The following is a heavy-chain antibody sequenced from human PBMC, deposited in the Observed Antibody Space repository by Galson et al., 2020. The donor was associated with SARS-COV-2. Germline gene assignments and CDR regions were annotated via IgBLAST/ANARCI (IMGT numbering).Heavy chain of an antibody. J-gene: IGHJ3*02. CDR3: ARDEEYYYDSSGYKNAFDI. CDR1: GFTFSSYE. D-gene: IGHD3-22*01. V-gene: IGHV3-48*03. Sequence: GGSLRFSCAASGFTFSSYEMNWVRQAPGKGLVWVSYISSSGSTIYYADSVKGRCTISRDNAKNSLYVQMNSLRAEDTAVYYCARDEEYYYDSSGYKNAFDIWGQGTMVTASS. CDR2: ISSSGSTI.